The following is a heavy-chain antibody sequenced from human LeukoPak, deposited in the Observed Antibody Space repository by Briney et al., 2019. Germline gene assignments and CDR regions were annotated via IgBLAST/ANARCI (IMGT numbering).Heavy chain of an antibody. V-gene: IGHV3-30*18. CDR3: AKGGYPFDY. Sequence: PGRSLRLSCAVSGFTFSSYGMHWVRQAPGKGLEWVAVISYDGSNKYYADSVKGRFTISRDNSKNTLYLQMNSLRAEDTAVYYCAKGGYPFDYWGQGTLVTVSS. J-gene: IGHJ4*02. CDR1: GFTFSSYG. D-gene: IGHD5-18*01. CDR2: ISYDGSNK.